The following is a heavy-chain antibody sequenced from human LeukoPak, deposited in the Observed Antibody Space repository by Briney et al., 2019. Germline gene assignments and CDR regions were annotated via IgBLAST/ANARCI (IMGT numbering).Heavy chain of an antibody. CDR2: IKQDGSEK. Sequence: GSLRLSCAASGFTFSSYWMSRVRQAPGKGLEWVANIKQDGSEKYYVDSVKGRFTISRDNAKNSLYLQMNSLRAEDTAVYYCARDQMVRGVISFGYWGQGTLVTVSS. CDR1: GFTFSSYW. CDR3: ARDQMVRGVISFGY. V-gene: IGHV3-7*03. D-gene: IGHD3-10*01. J-gene: IGHJ4*02.